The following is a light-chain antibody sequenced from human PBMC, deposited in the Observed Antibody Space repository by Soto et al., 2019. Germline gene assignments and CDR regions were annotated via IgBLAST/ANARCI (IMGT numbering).Light chain of an antibody. J-gene: IGKJ5*01. CDR2: GTS. Sequence: EIVMAQSPGTLSVSPGERATLACRASQSVSGKLAWYQQKPGQSPRLLIYGTSIRATGIPARFSGSGSGTEFTLTISNLQPEDFWVYYCQQYSNWPPFSFGQGTRLEVK. V-gene: IGKV3-15*01. CDR3: QQYSNWPPFS. CDR1: QSVSGK.